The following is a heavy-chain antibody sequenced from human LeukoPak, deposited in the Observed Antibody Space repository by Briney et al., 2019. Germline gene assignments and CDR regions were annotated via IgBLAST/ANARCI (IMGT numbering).Heavy chain of an antibody. D-gene: IGHD2-15*01. CDR2: IFPSGGEI. CDR1: GFTFSTFA. CDR3: ARGAADRNTYYYYIDV. V-gene: IGHV3-23*01. Sequence: GGSLRLSCAASGFTFSTFAMVWVRQPPGKGLEWVSSIFPSGGEIHYADSVRGRFTISRDNSKNTLYLQMNSLRAEDTAIYYCARGAADRNTYYYYIDVWGKGTTVTVSS. J-gene: IGHJ6*03.